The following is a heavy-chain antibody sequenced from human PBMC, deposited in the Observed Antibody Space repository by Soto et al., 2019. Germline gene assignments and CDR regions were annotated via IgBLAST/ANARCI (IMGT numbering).Heavy chain of an antibody. Sequence: TRSLTCTVAGGCISSGDYDWSWIRQPPGKGLEWIGYIYYSGSTYYNPSLKSRVTISVDTSKNQFSLKLSSVTAADTAVYYCARGPDILTGYPYYGMDGWGQGTTVTVSS. J-gene: IGHJ6*02. CDR3: ARGPDILTGYPYYGMDG. V-gene: IGHV4-30-4*01. CDR1: GGCISSGDYD. CDR2: IYYSGST. D-gene: IGHD3-9*01.